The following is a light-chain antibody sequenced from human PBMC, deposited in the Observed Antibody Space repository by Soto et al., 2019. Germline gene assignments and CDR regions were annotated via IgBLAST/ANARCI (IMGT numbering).Light chain of an antibody. Sequence: QSVLTQPPSASGTPGQRVTISCSGGSSNIGRNTVNWYQLLPGTAPKLLISSNDRRPSGVPDRFSGSKSGTSASLAISGLQSEDEADYYCAAWDDSLNGPVFGGGTKLTVL. J-gene: IGLJ2*01. CDR2: SND. V-gene: IGLV1-44*01. CDR1: SSNIGRNT. CDR3: AAWDDSLNGPV.